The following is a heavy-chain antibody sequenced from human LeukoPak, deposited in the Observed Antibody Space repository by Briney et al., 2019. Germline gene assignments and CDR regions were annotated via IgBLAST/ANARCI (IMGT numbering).Heavy chain of an antibody. V-gene: IGHV3-21*01. D-gene: IGHD1-14*01. J-gene: IGHJ3*02. CDR3: ARERGVTPHDAFDI. CDR2: ISSSSSYI. Sequence: PGGSLRLSCAASGFTFSSYAMNWVRQAPGKGLEWVSSISSSSSYIYYADSVKGRFTISRDNAKNSLYLQMNSLRAEDTAVYYCARERGVTPHDAFDIWGQGTMVTVSS. CDR1: GFTFSSYA.